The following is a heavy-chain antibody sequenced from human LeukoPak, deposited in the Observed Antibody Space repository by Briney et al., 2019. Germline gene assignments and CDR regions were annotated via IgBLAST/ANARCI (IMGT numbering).Heavy chain of an antibody. J-gene: IGHJ4*02. CDR3: ARDKSIGWERYPPDY. V-gene: IGHV1-2*02. Sequence: ASVKVSCKASGYTFIGYSIYWVRQAPGQGLEWMGRIDPDSGVTDYAQKFQDRVTVTSDTSINTVYMELSRLRSDDTAVYYCARDKSIGWERYPPDYWGQGTLVTVSS. CDR1: GYTFIGYS. D-gene: IGHD1-26*01. CDR2: IDPDSGVT.